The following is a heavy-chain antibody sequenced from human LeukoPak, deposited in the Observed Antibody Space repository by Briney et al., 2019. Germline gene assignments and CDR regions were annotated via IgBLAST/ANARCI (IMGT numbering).Heavy chain of an antibody. CDR3: ARPRGNVEMATIPFDY. D-gene: IGHD5-24*01. CDR1: GFTFSGHW. Sequence: GGSLRLSCAASGFTFSGHWIHWVRQAPGMGLVWVSRINERGTDSMYAESVKGRFTISRDNAKNSLFLQMNSLRAEDTAVYYCARPRGNVEMATIPFDYWGQGTLVTVSS. V-gene: IGHV3-74*03. CDR2: INERGTDS. J-gene: IGHJ4*02.